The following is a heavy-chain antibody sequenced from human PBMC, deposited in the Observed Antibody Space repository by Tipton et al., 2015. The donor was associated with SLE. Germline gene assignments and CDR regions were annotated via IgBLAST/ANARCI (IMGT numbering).Heavy chain of an antibody. CDR3: ARMGYAGIEN. Sequence: TLSLTCTVYGDSLVGYYWSWIRQPPGKGLEWIGEIKHTGSIFYNPSFESRVTVSLDTSRNQFSLKLTSVTAADTAVYYCARMGYAGIENWGQGTLVSVSS. J-gene: IGHJ1*01. V-gene: IGHV4-34*01. CDR1: GDSLVGYY. D-gene: IGHD2-2*01. CDR2: IKHTGSI.